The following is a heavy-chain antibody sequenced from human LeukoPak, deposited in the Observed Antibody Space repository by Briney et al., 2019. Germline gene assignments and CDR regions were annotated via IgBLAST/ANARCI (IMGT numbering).Heavy chain of an antibody. J-gene: IGHJ6*03. Sequence: PGGSLTLSCAASGFTFDDYAMHWVRQAPGKGLEWVSGLTWNSGSIGYADSVKGRITISRDNAKNSLYLQMNSLRAEDTAVYYCSVAPGSYYYMDVWGKGTTVTVSS. CDR1: GFTFDDYA. CDR2: LTWNSGSI. D-gene: IGHD6-25*01. V-gene: IGHV3-9*01. CDR3: SVAPGSYYYMDV.